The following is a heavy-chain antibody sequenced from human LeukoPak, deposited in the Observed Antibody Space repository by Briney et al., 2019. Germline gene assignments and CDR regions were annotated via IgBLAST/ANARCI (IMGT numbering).Heavy chain of an antibody. V-gene: IGHV3-23*01. CDR2: ISGGGGST. Sequence: PGGSLRLSCAASGFTFSSYAMSWVPQAPGKGLEWVSAISGGGGSTYYADSVKGRFTISRDNSKNTLYLQMNSLRAEDTAVYYCAKVAVVFCSSTSCYIDYWGQGTLVTVSS. D-gene: IGHD2-2*02. CDR1: GFTFSSYA. CDR3: AKVAVVFCSSTSCYIDY. J-gene: IGHJ4*02.